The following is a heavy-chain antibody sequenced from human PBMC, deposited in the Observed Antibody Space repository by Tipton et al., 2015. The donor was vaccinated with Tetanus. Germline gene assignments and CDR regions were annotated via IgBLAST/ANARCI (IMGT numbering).Heavy chain of an antibody. Sequence: QVQLVQSGAEVKKPGASVKVSCKASGYTFTSYGLNWVRKAAGRGFEWMGWLNPKSGSAVYAPRFQGRVTMTTNTSITTAFMEVSRLTYEDTAVYYCGRGLKFYFDGGPCDYWGPGTVVTVSS. CDR1: GYTFTSYG. D-gene: IGHD3-9*01. CDR3: GRGLKFYFDGGPCDY. V-gene: IGHV1-8*01. CDR2: LNPKSGSA. J-gene: IGHJ4*02.